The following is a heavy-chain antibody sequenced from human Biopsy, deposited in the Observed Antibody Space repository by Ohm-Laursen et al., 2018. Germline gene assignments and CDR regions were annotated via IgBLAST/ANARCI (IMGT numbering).Heavy chain of an antibody. J-gene: IGHJ4*02. CDR2: LFTSGTT. Sequence: TLSLTCTVSGGSINSYYWSWMRQPAGKGLEWIGRLFTSGTTNYSPSLNNRVTMSVDTSKNQFSLRLTSVTAADTAVYYCVGGGSGSFPFDYWGPGTLVTVSS. CDR3: VGGGSGSFPFDY. CDR1: GGSINSYY. V-gene: IGHV4-4*07. D-gene: IGHD3-10*01.